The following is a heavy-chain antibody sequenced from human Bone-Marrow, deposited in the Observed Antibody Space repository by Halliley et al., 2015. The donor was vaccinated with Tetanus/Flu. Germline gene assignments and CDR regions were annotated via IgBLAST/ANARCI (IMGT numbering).Heavy chain of an antibody. V-gene: IGHV3-74*01. D-gene: IGHD2-15*01. CDR2: INEDGSTT. CDR3: STFFTTPTCQIPLGLAV. CDR1: GFTFRNYW. J-gene: IGHJ6*02. Sequence: SLRLSCAASGFTFRNYWVHWFRQAPGKGLVWVSRINEDGSTTNYAHSVKGRFTISRDNAKNTLYLQMNSLRADDTAIYYCSTFFTTPTCQIPLGLAVGGQGPPVPVSS.